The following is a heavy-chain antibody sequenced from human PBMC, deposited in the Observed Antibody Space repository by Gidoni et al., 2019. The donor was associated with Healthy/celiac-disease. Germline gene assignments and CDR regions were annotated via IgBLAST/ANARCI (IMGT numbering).Heavy chain of an antibody. CDR3: ARIGYGSGSPYYYYGMDV. CDR2: INHSGST. J-gene: IGHJ6*02. Sequence: QVQLQQWGAGLLKPSETLSLTCAVYGGSFSGYYWSWIRQPPGKGLEWIGEINHSGSTNYNPSLKSRVTISVDTSKNQFSLKLSSVTAADTAVYYCARIGYGSGSPYYYYGMDVWGQGTTVTVSS. D-gene: IGHD3-10*01. V-gene: IGHV4-34*01. CDR1: GGSFSGYY.